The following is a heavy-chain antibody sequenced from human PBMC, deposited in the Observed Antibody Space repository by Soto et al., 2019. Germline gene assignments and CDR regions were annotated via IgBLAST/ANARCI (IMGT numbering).Heavy chain of an antibody. CDR3: AHNLAGLVVPAAFIC. J-gene: IGHJ4*02. D-gene: IGHD2-2*01. CDR2: IYWDDDK. Sequence: QITLKESGPTLVKPTQTLTLTCTFSGFSLSTSGVGVGWIRQPPGKALEWLALIYWDDDKRYSPSLKSRLTITKDTSKNQVVLTMTNMDPVDTATYYGAHNLAGLVVPAAFICWGQGTLVTVSS. V-gene: IGHV2-5*02. CDR1: GFSLSTSGVG.